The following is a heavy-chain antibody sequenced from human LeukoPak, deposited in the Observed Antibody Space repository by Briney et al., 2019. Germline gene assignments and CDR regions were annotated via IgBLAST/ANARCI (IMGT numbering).Heavy chain of an antibody. CDR2: NNHSGST. D-gene: IGHD5-24*01. V-gene: IGHV4-34*01. CDR3: ARARRSVFDY. CDR1: GGSFSGYY. Sequence: SETLSLTCAVYGGSFSGYYWSWIRQPPGKGLEWIGENNHSGSTNYNPSLKSRVTISVDTSKNQFSLKLSSVTAADTAVYYCARARRSVFDYWGQGTLVTVSS. J-gene: IGHJ4*02.